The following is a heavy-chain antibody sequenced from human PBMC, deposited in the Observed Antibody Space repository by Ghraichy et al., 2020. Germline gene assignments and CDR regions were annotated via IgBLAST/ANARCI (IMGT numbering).Heavy chain of an antibody. Sequence: SETLSLTCTVSGNSISSSSYCWGWIRQPPGKGLEWIGSISYSGTTYYNPSLKSRVTISVDTSKNQFSLKLSSVTAADTSVYYCARLSSGYSHGPFDYWGQGTLVTVSS. CDR2: ISYSGTT. J-gene: IGHJ4*02. D-gene: IGHD5-18*01. V-gene: IGHV4-39*01. CDR3: ARLSSGYSHGPFDY. CDR1: GNSISSSSYC.